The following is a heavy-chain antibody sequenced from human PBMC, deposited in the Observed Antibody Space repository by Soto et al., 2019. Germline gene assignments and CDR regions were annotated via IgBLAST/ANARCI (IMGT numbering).Heavy chain of an antibody. J-gene: IGHJ5*02. CDR1: GFTFSSYS. V-gene: IGHV3-48*02. CDR2: ISSSSSTI. CDR3: ARGIKGPYYYDISGYYSLNWFDP. D-gene: IGHD3-22*01. Sequence: GGSLRLSCAASGFTFSSYSMNWVRQAPGKGLEWVSYISSSSSTIYYADSVKGRFTISRDNAKNSLYLQMNSLRDEDTAVYYCARGIKGPYYYDISGYYSLNWFDPWGQGTLVTLSS.